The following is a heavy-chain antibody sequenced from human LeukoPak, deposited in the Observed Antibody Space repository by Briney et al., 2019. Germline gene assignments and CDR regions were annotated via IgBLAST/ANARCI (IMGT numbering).Heavy chain of an antibody. V-gene: IGHV4-30-4*08. Sequence: SQTLSLTCTVSGGSISSDDYYWSWLRQPPGKGLEWIGYISYSGSTYYNPSLKSRVTMSVDTSKKQFSLKLSSVTAADTAVYYCASVRRDYYDSSGYYLNDAFDIWGQGTMVTVSS. D-gene: IGHD3-22*01. CDR3: ASVRRDYYDSSGYYLNDAFDI. CDR1: GGSISSDDYY. J-gene: IGHJ3*02. CDR2: ISYSGST.